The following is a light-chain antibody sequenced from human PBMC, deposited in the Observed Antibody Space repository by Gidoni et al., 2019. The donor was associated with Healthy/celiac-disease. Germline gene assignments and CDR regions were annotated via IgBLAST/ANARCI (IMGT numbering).Light chain of an antibody. CDR1: QSVSSN. V-gene: IGKV3-15*01. Sequence: IVMTQSPATLSVSPGESATLSCRASQSVSSNLAWYQQKPGQAPRLLIYGASTRATGIPARFSGSGSGTEFTLTISSLQSEDFAVYYCQQYNNWPRGAFXXXTKVEIK. J-gene: IGKJ1*01. CDR3: QQYNNWPRGA. CDR2: GAS.